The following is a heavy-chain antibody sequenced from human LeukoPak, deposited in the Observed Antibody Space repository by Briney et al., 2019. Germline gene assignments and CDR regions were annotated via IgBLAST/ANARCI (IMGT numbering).Heavy chain of an antibody. J-gene: IGHJ4*02. Sequence: GGSLRLSCAASGFTFSSYAMHWVRQAPGKGLEWVAVISYDGSNKYYADSVKGRFTISRDNSKNTLYLQMNSLRAEDTAVYYCARDKDTAMAYWGQGTLVTVSS. CDR1: GFTFSSYA. CDR2: ISYDGSNK. D-gene: IGHD5-18*01. V-gene: IGHV3-30*04. CDR3: ARDKDTAMAY.